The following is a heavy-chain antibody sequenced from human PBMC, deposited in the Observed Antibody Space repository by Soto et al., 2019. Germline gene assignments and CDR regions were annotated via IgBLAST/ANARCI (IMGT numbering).Heavy chain of an antibody. D-gene: IGHD3-3*01. CDR3: ARGGREWLFPSFDY. CDR2: IWYDGSNK. Sequence: QVQLVESGGGVVQPGRSLRLSCAASGFTFSSYGMHWVRQAPGKGLEWVAVIWYDGSNKYYEDSVKGRFTISRDNSKNTLYLQMKSLRAEDTAVYYCARGGREWLFPSFDYWGQGTLVTVYS. CDR1: GFTFSSYG. V-gene: IGHV3-33*01. J-gene: IGHJ4*02.